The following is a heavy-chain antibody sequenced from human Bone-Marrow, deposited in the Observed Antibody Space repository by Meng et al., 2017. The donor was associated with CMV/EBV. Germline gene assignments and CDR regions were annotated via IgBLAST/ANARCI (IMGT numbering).Heavy chain of an antibody. CDR1: GYTFTGYY. CDR3: ARTAGGSYYHFDY. CDR2: INPNSGGT. Sequence: ASVKVSCKASGYTFTGYYMHWVRQAPGQGLEWMGWINPNSGGTNYAQKFQGRVTMTRDTSISTAYMELSRLRSDDTAVYYCARTAGGSYYHFDYWGQGTLVTVSP. V-gene: IGHV1-2*02. D-gene: IGHD1-26*01. J-gene: IGHJ4*02.